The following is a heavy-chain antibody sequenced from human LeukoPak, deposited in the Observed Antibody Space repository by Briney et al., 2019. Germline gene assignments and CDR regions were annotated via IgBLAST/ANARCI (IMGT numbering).Heavy chain of an antibody. CDR2: ISGSGGST. CDR1: GFTFSSYA. V-gene: IGHV3-23*01. J-gene: IGHJ5*02. D-gene: IGHD2-2*01. CDR3: AKSAARVVPAVPLDWFDP. Sequence: PGGSLRLSCAASGFTFSSYAVSWVRQAPGKGLEWVSAISGSGGSTYYADSVKGRFTISRHNSKNTLYLQMNSLRAEDTAVYYCAKSAARVVPAVPLDWFDPWGQGTLVTVSS.